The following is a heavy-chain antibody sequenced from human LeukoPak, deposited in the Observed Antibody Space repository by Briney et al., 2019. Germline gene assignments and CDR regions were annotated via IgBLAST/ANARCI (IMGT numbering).Heavy chain of an antibody. Sequence: SETLSLTCAVYGGSFSGYYWSWIRQPPGKGLEWIGEINHSGSTNYNPSLKSRVTISVDTSKNQFSLKLSSVTAADTAVYYCARLWKNYYGSGRVDYWGQGTLVTVSS. CDR2: INHSGST. CDR1: GGSFSGYY. D-gene: IGHD3-10*01. J-gene: IGHJ4*02. CDR3: ARLWKNYYGSGRVDY. V-gene: IGHV4-34*01.